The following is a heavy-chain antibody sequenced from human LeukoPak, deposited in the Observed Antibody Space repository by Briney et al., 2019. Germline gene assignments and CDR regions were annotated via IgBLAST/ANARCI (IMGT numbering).Heavy chain of an antibody. CDR1: GGSISSGGYY. CDR3: AASIVVVTADDAFDI. D-gene: IGHD2-21*02. V-gene: IGHV4-31*03. Sequence: SETLSLTCTVSGGSISSGGYYWSWIRQHPEKGLEWIGYIYYSGSTYYNPSLKSRVTISVDTSKNQFSLKLSSVTAADTAVYYCAASIVVVTADDAFDIWGQGTMVTVSS. CDR2: IYYSGST. J-gene: IGHJ3*02.